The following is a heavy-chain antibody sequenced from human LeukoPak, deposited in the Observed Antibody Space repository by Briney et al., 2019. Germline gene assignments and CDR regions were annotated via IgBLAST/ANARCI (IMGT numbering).Heavy chain of an antibody. D-gene: IGHD1-1*01. CDR3: AREGTERRIDY. Sequence: PSETLSLTCAVYGGSFSGYYWSWIRQPPGKGLAWIGEINHSGSTNYNPSPKSRVTISVDTSKNQFSLKLSSVTAADTAVYYCAREGTERRIDYWGQGTLVTVSS. CDR2: INHSGST. J-gene: IGHJ4*02. V-gene: IGHV4-34*01. CDR1: GGSFSGYY.